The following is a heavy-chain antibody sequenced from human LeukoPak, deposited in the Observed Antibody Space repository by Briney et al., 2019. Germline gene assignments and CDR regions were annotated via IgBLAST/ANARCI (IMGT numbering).Heavy chain of an antibody. CDR3: ARLSSFAFDI. Sequence: GGSLRLSCAASGFTFSSYSMSWVRQAPGKGLEWLSLILHNGDSTYYADSVKGRFTISRDNSKNTLYLQMNSLRAEDTAVYYCARLSSFAFDIWGQGTMVTVSS. CDR1: GFTFSSYS. CDR2: ILHNGDST. D-gene: IGHD3-16*02. V-gene: IGHV3-23*01. J-gene: IGHJ3*02.